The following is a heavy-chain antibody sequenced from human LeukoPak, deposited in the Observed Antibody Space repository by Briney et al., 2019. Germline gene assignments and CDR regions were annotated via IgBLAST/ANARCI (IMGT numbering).Heavy chain of an antibody. Sequence: SQTLSLTCAISGDSVSSNSAAWNWIRQSPSRGLEWLGRTYYRSKWYNDYAVSVKSRITINPDTSKNQFSLQLNSVTPEDTAVYYCARVPTSSSGWYYGMDVWGQGTAVTVSS. J-gene: IGHJ6*02. D-gene: IGHD6-19*01. V-gene: IGHV6-1*01. CDR2: TYYRSKWYN. CDR3: ARVPTSSSGWYYGMDV. CDR1: GDSVSSNSAA.